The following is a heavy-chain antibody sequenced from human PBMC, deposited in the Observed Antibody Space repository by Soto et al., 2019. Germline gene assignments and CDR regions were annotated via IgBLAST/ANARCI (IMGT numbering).Heavy chain of an antibody. J-gene: IGHJ3*02. CDR2: INPATGAA. V-gene: IGHV1-2*02. D-gene: IGHD3-3*01. CDR1: GYPVTAYY. Sequence: QLHLVQSGAVVKKPGASVTVSCSASGYPVTAYYMHWVRQAPGRGLEWMGGINPATGAAKYTQTFQGRVTMTRDTSPSKVFMELSGLTSEATAVFYCARGGGVGVAGSAAFDMWGQGTLVTVSS. CDR3: ARGGGVGVAGSAAFDM.